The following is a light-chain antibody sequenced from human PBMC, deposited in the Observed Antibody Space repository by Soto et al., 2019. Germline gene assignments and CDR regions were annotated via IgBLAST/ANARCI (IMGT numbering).Light chain of an antibody. CDR3: QQYSTYPLT. Sequence: DIQMTQSPYSLSAAVGDRVTIACRASQNINTYLNWYQQKPGKAPKLLIFDAASLQSGVPSRFSGGGSRTDFTLTISSLQPDDFATYYCQQYSTYPLTFGGGTKVDIK. J-gene: IGKJ4*01. V-gene: IGKV1-39*01. CDR2: DAA. CDR1: QNINTY.